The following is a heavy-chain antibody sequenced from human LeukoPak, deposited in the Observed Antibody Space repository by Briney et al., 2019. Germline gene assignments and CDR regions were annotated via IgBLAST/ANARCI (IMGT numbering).Heavy chain of an antibody. CDR3: ARSYCSSTSCPSDY. V-gene: IGHV3-48*01. D-gene: IGHD2-2*01. CDR1: GFTFSTYS. CDR2: ITSSSSTI. Sequence: GGSLRLSCAASGFTFSTYSMNWVRQAPRKGLEWVSYITSSSSTIYYADSVKGRFTISRDNAKNSLYLQMNSLRAEDTAVYYCARSYCSSTSCPSDYWGQGTLVTVSS. J-gene: IGHJ4*02.